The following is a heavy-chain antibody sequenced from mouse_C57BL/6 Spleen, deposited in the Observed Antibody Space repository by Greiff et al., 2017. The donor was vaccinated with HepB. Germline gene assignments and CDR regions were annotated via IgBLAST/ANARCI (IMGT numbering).Heavy chain of an antibody. V-gene: IGHV3-6*01. CDR3: ARDYYGSSYWYFDV. CDR2: ISYDGSN. CDR1: GYSITSGYY. D-gene: IGHD1-1*01. Sequence: ESGPGLVKPSQSLSLTCSVTGYSITSGYYWNWIRQFPGNKLEWMGYISYDGSNNYNPSLKNRISITHDTSKNQFFLKLNSVTTEDTATYYCARDYYGSSYWYFDVWGTGTTVTVSS. J-gene: IGHJ1*03.